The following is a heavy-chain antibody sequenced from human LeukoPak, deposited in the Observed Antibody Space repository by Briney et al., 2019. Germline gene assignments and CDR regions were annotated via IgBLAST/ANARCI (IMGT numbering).Heavy chain of an antibody. CDR3: ARVGTTYYYDY. CDR2: INPSGGST. Sequence: ASVRVSCKASGYTFTSYYMHWVRQAPGQGLEWMGIINPSGGSTSYAQKFQGRVTMTRDTSTSTVYMELSSLRSEDTAVYYCARVGTTYYYDYWGQGTLVTVSS. J-gene: IGHJ4*02. CDR1: GYTFTSYY. V-gene: IGHV1-46*01. D-gene: IGHD7-27*01.